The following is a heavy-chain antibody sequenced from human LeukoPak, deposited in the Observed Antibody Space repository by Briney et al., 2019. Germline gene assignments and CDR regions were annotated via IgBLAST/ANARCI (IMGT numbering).Heavy chain of an antibody. CDR1: GYTLTELS. J-gene: IGHJ4*02. CDR3: ATARYCSGGSCYGVSYFDY. Sequence: ASVKVSCKVSGYTLTELSMHWVRQAPGKGLEWMGGFDPEDGETIYAQKFQGRVTMTEDTSTDTAYMELSSLRSEDTAVYYCATARYCSGGSCYGVSYFDYWGQGTLDTVSS. D-gene: IGHD2-15*01. CDR2: FDPEDGET. V-gene: IGHV1-24*01.